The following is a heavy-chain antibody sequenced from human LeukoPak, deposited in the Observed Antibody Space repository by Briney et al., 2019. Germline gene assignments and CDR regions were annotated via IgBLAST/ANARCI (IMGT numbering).Heavy chain of an antibody. CDR1: GFTFSSYA. J-gene: IGHJ6*02. CDR2: ISYDGSNK. V-gene: IGHV3-30-3*01. CDR3: ARDRYSSSWSPYYYYYSGMDV. Sequence: TGGSLRLSCAASGFTFSSYAMHWVRQAPGKGLEWVAVISYDGSNKYYADSVKGRFTISRDNSKNTLYLQMNSLRAEDTAVYYCARDRYSSSWSPYYYYYSGMDVWGQGTTVTVSS. D-gene: IGHD6-13*01.